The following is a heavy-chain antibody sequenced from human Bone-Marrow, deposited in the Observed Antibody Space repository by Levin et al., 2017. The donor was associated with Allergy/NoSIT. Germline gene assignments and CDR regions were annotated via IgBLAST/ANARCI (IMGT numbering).Heavy chain of an antibody. CDR3: ARSPLSTAAASYYYYYYMDV. V-gene: IGHV7-4-1*02. CDR1: GYTFTSYA. J-gene: IGHJ6*03. CDR2: INTNTGNP. D-gene: IGHD6-13*01. Sequence: ASVKVSCKASGYTFTSYAMNWVRQAPGQGLEWMGWINTNTGNPTYAQGFTGRFVFSLDTSVSTAYLQISSLKAEDTAVYYCARSPLSTAAASYYYYYYMDVWGKGTTVTVSS.